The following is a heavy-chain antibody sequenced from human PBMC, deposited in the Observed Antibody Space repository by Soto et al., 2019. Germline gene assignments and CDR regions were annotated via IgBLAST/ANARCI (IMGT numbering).Heavy chain of an antibody. CDR2: IYSSGST. D-gene: IGHD2-2*01. CDR3: ARVPDLDYCSRTSCLYYFDY. Sequence: PGGSLRLSCAASGGTVTSNYMNWVRQPPGKGLEWVSIIYSSGSTYYADSVKGRFTISRDNSKNSLYLQMNGLRAEDTAVYFCARVPDLDYCSRTSCLYYFDYWGQGALVTVSS. V-gene: IGHV3-53*03. J-gene: IGHJ4*02. CDR1: GGTVTSNY.